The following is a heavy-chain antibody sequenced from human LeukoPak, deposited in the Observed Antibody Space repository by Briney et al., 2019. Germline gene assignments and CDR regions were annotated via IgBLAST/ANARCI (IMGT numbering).Heavy chain of an antibody. CDR1: GFTFSRYW. Sequence: PGGSLRLSCAASGFTFSRYWMHWVRQAPGKGLVWVSRINSDGSSTSYADSVKARFTISRDNAKNTLFLQINSLRAEDTAVYYCASAVGGSPDYWGQGTLVTVSS. CDR2: INSDGSST. J-gene: IGHJ4*02. V-gene: IGHV3-74*01. D-gene: IGHD6-19*01. CDR3: ASAVGGSPDY.